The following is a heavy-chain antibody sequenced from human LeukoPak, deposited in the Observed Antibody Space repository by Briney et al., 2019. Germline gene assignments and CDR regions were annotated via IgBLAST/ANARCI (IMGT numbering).Heavy chain of an antibody. V-gene: IGHV3-21*01. D-gene: IGHD1-7*01. Sequence: GGSLRLSCAASGITFSSYSMNWVRQAPGKGLEWVSCISSSSSYIYYADSVKGRFTISRDNAKNSLYLQMNSLRAEDTAVYYCARGLNWNYGWFDPWGQGTLVTVSS. CDR3: ARGLNWNYGWFDP. J-gene: IGHJ5*02. CDR1: GITFSSYS. CDR2: ISSSSSYI.